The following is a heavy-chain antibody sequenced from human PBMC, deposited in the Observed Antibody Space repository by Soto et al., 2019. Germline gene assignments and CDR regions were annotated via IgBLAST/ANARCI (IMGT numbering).Heavy chain of an antibody. CDR1: GGSMSRGGYY. J-gene: IGHJ1*01. CDR3: ATNRGYYDASGPKYFQY. CDR2: IYYSGST. Sequence: SETLSLTCTVSGGSMSRGGYYWSWIRQYPGKGLECIGYIYYSGSTNYNPSLRSRVAISLDTSKNQFSLKLTSVTAADTAVYYCATNRGYYDASGPKYFQYWGQGTVVTVSS. V-gene: IGHV4-31*03. D-gene: IGHD3-22*01.